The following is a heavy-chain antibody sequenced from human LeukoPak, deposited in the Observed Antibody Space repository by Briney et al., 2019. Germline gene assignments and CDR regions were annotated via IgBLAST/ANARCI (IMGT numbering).Heavy chain of an antibody. Sequence: GGSLRLSCAASGFTFSDYYMSRIRQAPGKGLEWVSYISSSGSTIYYADSVKGRFTISRDNAKNSLYLQMNSLRAEDTAVYYCAREFRGVYYYYGMDVWGQGTTVTVSS. V-gene: IGHV3-11*01. CDR2: ISSSGSTI. D-gene: IGHD2-21*01. J-gene: IGHJ6*02. CDR1: GFTFSDYY. CDR3: AREFRGVYYYYGMDV.